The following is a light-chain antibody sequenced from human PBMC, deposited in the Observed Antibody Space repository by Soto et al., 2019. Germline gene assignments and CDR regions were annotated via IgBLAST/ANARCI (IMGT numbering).Light chain of an antibody. CDR1: SSDVGSYNL. CDR3: CSYAGSSTFV. Sequence: QSALTQPASVSGSPGQSITISCTGTSSDVGSYNLVSWYQQHPGKAPKLMIYEGSKRPSRVSNRCSGSKSGNTASLTISGLQAEDEADYYCCSYAGSSTFVFGGGTKVTVL. CDR2: EGS. V-gene: IGLV2-23*03. J-gene: IGLJ2*01.